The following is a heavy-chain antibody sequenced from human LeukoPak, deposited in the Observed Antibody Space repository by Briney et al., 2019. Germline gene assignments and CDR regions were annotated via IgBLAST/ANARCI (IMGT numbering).Heavy chain of an antibody. J-gene: IGHJ6*03. CDR3: ARESRTEYYMDV. D-gene: IGHD1-1*01. CDR1: GGSISSSSYY. V-gene: IGHV4-39*07. CDR2: IYYSGRT. Sequence: SETLSLTCTVSGGSISSSSYYWGWIRQPPGKGLEWIGSIYYSGRTDYNPSLKSRVTISVDTSKNQFSLKLSSVTAADTAVYYCARESRTEYYMDVWGKGTTVTVSS.